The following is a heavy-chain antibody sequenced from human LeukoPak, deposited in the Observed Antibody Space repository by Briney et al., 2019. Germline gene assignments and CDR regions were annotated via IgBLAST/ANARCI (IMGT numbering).Heavy chain of an antibody. V-gene: IGHV3-74*01. CDR2: ISGDGTTT. J-gene: IGHJ4*02. CDR3: AGTWSFDY. CDR1: VVTFSDDW. Sequence: GGSLRLSCAVSVVTFSDDWMHWVRQAPGKGLLWVSRISGDGTTTNYADSVKGRFTISRDNAKNTLYLQMDSLRAEDTAVYYCAGTWSFDYWGQGTLVTVSS. D-gene: IGHD2-15*01.